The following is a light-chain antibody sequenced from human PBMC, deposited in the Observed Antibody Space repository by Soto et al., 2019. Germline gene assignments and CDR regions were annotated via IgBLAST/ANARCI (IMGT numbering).Light chain of an antibody. CDR3: SSYTSSRTVV. J-gene: IGLJ2*01. V-gene: IGLV2-14*01. CDR1: SSDVGGYNY. Sequence: QSALTQPASVSGSPGQSITISCTGTSSDVGGYNYVSWYQQHPGKAPKLMIYDVSNRPSGVSNRFSGSKSGNTASLTISVLQAEDEADYYCSSYTSSRTVVFGGGTKVTVL. CDR2: DVS.